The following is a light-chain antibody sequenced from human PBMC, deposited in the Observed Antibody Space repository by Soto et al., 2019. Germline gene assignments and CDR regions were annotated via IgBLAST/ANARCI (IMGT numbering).Light chain of an antibody. CDR3: QKYNSVPWT. Sequence: DIQMTQSPSSLSASVGDRVTITCRASQDISNYLAWYQQKPGKVPKLLIYAASTLQSGVPSRFSGSGSGTDFTLTISSLQAEDVATYYCQKYNSVPWTFCQGTKVEIK. J-gene: IGKJ1*01. CDR2: AAS. CDR1: QDISNY. V-gene: IGKV1-27*01.